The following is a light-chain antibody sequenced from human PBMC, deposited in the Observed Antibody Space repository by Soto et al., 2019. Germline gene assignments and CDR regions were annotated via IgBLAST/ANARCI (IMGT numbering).Light chain of an antibody. Sequence: YVLTQPPSVTGAPGQRVTISCSGSNSSIGAGHHVNWYQQFPGSAPKLLIYSNAARPSGVPDRFSGSKSGTSASLAITGLQAEDEADYYCQSFDSHVLGLLFGVGTKLTVL. J-gene: IGLJ2*01. CDR2: SNA. CDR1: NSSIGAGHH. CDR3: QSFDSHVLGLL. V-gene: IGLV1-40*01.